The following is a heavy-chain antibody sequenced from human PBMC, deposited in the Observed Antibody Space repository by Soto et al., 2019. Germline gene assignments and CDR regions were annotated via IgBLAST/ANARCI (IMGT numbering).Heavy chain of an antibody. D-gene: IGHD2-15*01. CDR3: ARLTFLQREGYCSGGSCRRHDAFDI. CDR1: GGSISSYY. J-gene: IGHJ3*02. V-gene: IGHV4-59*08. CDR2: IYYSGST. Sequence: SETLSLTCTVSGGSISSYYWSWIRQPPGKGLEWIGYIYYSGSTNYNPSLKSRVTISVDTSKNQFSLKLSSVTAADTAVYYCARLTFLQREGYCSGGSCRRHDAFDIWGQGTMVTVSS.